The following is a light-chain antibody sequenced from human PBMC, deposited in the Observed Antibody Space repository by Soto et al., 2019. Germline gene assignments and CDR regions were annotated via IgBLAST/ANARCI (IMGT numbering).Light chain of an antibody. CDR1: SSDVGGYNY. J-gene: IGLJ3*02. Sequence: QSALTQPASVSGSPGQSITISCTGTSSDVGGYNYVSWYQQHPGKAPKLMIYEVSNRPSGVSNRFSGSQSGNTASLTISGLQVGDEADYYCSSYTSSSTRVFGEGTKLTVL. V-gene: IGLV2-14*01. CDR2: EVS. CDR3: SSYTSSSTRV.